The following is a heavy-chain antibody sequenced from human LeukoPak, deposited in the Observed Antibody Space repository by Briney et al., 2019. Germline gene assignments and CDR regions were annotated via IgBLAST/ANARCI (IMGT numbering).Heavy chain of an antibody. J-gene: IGHJ3*02. CDR2: IYSGGST. Sequence: PGGSLRLSCAASGFTVSSNYMSWVGQAPGKGLEWVAVIYSGGSTYYADSVKGRFTISRDNSKNTLYLQMNSLRAEDTAVYYCARQDYYDSRWGAFDIWGQGTTVTVSS. CDR1: GFTVSSNY. CDR3: ARQDYYDSRWGAFDI. D-gene: IGHD3-22*01. V-gene: IGHV3-53*01.